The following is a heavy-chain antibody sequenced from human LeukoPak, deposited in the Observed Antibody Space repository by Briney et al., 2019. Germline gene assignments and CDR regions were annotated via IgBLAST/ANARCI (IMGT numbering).Heavy chain of an antibody. CDR1: GGSISYYW. V-gene: IGHV4-4*07. J-gene: IGHJ4*02. D-gene: IGHD3-9*01. CDR3: ARDSPDILTGFFEQ. Sequence: SETLSLTCTVSGGSISYYWWSWIRQPAGKGLEWIGRIYSSGSSNYNFALESRVTISVDKLKNQFSLKLSSVTAADTAVYYCARDSPDILTGFFEQWGQGTLVTVSS. CDR2: IYSSGSS.